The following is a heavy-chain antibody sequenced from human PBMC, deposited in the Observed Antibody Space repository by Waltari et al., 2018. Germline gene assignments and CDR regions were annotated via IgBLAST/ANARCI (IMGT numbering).Heavy chain of an antibody. Sequence: QVQLQQWGAGLLKPSETLSLTCAVYGRSFSGYSWRWIRQPPGKGLEWIGEINHSGSTNYNPSLKSRVTISVDTSKNQFSLKLSSVTAADTAVYYCARGCGVPKFLYSSGSDAFDIWGQGTMVTVSS. CDR1: GRSFSGYS. CDR2: INHSGST. J-gene: IGHJ3*02. D-gene: IGHD6-19*01. CDR3: ARGCGVPKFLYSSGSDAFDI. V-gene: IGHV4-34*01.